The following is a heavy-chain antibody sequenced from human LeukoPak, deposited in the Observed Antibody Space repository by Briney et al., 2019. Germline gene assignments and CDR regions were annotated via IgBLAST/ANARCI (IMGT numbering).Heavy chain of an antibody. CDR3: ARSVAALVYSYYYMDV. D-gene: IGHD6-19*01. J-gene: IGHJ6*03. CDR2: INTNTGNP. CDR1: GYTFTSYA. V-gene: IGHV7-4-1*02. Sequence: ASVKVSCKASGYTFTSYAMNWVRQAPGQGLEWMGWINTNTGNPPYAQGFTGRFVFPLDTSVSTAYLQISSLKAEDTAVYYCARSVAALVYSYYYMDVWGKGTTVTVSS.